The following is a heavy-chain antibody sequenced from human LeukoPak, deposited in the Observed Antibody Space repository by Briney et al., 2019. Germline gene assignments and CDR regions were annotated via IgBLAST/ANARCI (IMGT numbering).Heavy chain of an antibody. J-gene: IGHJ4*02. CDR3: ARDPGTYYCDI. V-gene: IGHV4-4*07. CDR2: IYTSGSI. CDR1: GGSISSYY. D-gene: IGHD3-22*01. Sequence: SETLSLTCTVSGGSISSYYWTWIRQPAGRGLEWIGRIYTSGSIDYTPSLKSRVTMSVDTSTNQFSLRLTSVTAADTAVYYCARDPGTYYCDIWGQGTLGTVSS.